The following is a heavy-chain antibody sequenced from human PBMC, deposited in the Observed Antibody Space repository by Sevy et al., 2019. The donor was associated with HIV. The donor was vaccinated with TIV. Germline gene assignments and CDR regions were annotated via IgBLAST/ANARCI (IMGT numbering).Heavy chain of an antibody. D-gene: IGHD3-3*01. CDR1: GGSMSSSSYY. J-gene: IGHJ3*02. CDR3: ARTPARFLEWIAFDI. CDR2: IYYSGST. V-gene: IGHV4-39*01. Sequence: SETLSLTCTVSGGSMSSSSYYWGWIRQPPGKGLEWIGSIYYSGSTYYYPSLKSRVTISVDTSKNQFSLKLSSVTAADTAVYYCARTPARFLEWIAFDIWGQGPMVTVSS.